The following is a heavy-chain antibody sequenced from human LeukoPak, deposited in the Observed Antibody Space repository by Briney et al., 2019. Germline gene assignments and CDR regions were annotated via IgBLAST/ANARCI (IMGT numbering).Heavy chain of an antibody. D-gene: IGHD5-24*01. CDR1: GYSFTSYW. V-gene: IGHV5-51*01. Sequence: GESLKISCKGSGYSFTSYWIGWVRQMPGKGLEWMGIIYPGDSDTRYSPSFQGQVTISADKSISTAYLQWSSLKASDTAMYYCARGMVEMATIGGIFGYWGQGTLVTVSS. CDR2: IYPGDSDT. CDR3: ARGMVEMATIGGIFGY. J-gene: IGHJ4*02.